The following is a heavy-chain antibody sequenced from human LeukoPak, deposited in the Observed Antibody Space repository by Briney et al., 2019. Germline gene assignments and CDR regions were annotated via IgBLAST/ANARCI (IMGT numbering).Heavy chain of an antibody. V-gene: IGHV4-34*01. CDR1: GGSFSGYY. J-gene: IGHJ3*02. CDR2: INHSGST. D-gene: IGHD2-2*01. Sequence: SETLSLTCAVYGGSFSGYYWSWIRQPPGKGLEWIGEINHSGSTNYNPSLKSRVTISVDTSKNQFSLKLSSVTAADTAVYYCARLDYCSSTSCSVEAFDIWGQGTMVTVSS. CDR3: ARLDYCSSTSCSVEAFDI.